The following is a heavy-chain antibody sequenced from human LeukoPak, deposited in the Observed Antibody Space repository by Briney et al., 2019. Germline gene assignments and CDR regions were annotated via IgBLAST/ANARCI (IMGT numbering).Heavy chain of an antibody. CDR1: GYSFTSYW. CDR2: IYPGDSDT. V-gene: IGHV5-51*01. Sequence: GESLKISCKGSGYSFTSYWIGWVRQMPGKGLEWMGIIYPGDSDTRYSPSFQGQVTISADKSISTAYLQWSSLKASDTAMYYCARHLVSGWDYWYFDLWGRGTLVTVSS. CDR3: ARHLVSGWDYWYFDL. D-gene: IGHD6-19*01. J-gene: IGHJ2*01.